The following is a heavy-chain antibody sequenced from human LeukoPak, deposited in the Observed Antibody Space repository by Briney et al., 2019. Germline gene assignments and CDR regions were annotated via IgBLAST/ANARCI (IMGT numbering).Heavy chain of an antibody. CDR2: IDPSESYT. CDR1: GYSFTSYW. J-gene: IGHJ4*02. V-gene: IGHV5-10-1*01. CDR3: ASSYYDSSAYYRAWVDY. Sequence: GESLKISFKGSGYSFTSYWISWGRPMPGKGVEWMGTIDPSESYTNYSPSFQGHVTISADKSISTAYLQWSSLKASDTAMYYCASSYYDSSAYYRAWVDYWGQGALVTVSS. D-gene: IGHD3-22*01.